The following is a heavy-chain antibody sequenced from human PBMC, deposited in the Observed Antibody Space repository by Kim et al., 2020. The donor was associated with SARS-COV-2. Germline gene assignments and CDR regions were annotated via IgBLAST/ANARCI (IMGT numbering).Heavy chain of an antibody. CDR2: IGTAGDT. CDR3: ARGGGSGSYSGDAFDI. V-gene: IGHV3-13*04. D-gene: IGHD3-10*01. Sequence: GGSLRLSCAASGFTFSSYEMHWVRQATGKGLEWVSAIGTAGDTYYPGSVKGRFTISRENAKNSLYLQMNSLRAGDTAVYYCARGGGSGSYSGDAFDIWGQGTMVTVSS. CDR1: GFTFSSYE. J-gene: IGHJ3*02.